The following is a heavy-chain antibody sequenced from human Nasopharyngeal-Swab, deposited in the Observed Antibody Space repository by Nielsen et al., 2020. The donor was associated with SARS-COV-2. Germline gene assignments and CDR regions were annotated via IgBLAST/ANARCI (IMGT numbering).Heavy chain of an antibody. CDR3: ARDMARYCSSTSCYAPGAYYYYGMDV. J-gene: IGHJ6*02. V-gene: IGHV1-46*01. D-gene: IGHD2-2*01. CDR2: INPSGGST. CDR1: GYTFTSYY. Sequence: ASVKVSCKASGYTFTSYYMHWVRQAPGQGLEWMGIINPSGGSTSYAQKFQGRVTMTRDTSISTAYMELSRLRSDDTAVYYCARDMARYCSSTSCYAPGAYYYYGMDVWGQGTMVTVSS.